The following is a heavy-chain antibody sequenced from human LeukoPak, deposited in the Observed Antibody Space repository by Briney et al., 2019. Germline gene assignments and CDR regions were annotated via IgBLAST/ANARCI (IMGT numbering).Heavy chain of an antibody. D-gene: IGHD6-6*01. CDR3: ATVLYSSSSPIDY. V-gene: IGHV1-24*01. J-gene: IGHJ4*02. CDR2: FDPEDGET. Sequence: ASVKVSCKVSRYTLTELSMHWVRQAPGKGLEWMGGFDPEDGETIYAQKFQGRVTMTEDTSTDTAYMELSSLRSEDTAVYYCATVLYSSSSPIDYWGQGTLVTVSS. CDR1: RYTLTELS.